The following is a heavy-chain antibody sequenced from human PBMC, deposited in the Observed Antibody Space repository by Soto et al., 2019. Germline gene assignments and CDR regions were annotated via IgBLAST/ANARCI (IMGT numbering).Heavy chain of an antibody. V-gene: IGHV3-23*01. CDR3: AKDGFCSGSTCIHCLSDI. Sequence: EMQLLQSGGGLEQPGGSLRLSCAASGFTFNTYAMNWVRQAPGTGLEWVSGICGRGDAQYYADSVKGRFTIFRDNSKNTMYLKMSNLKVEDTAFYYYAKDGFCSGSTCIHCLSDIWGQGTLVTVSS. D-gene: IGHD2-15*01. CDR2: ICGRGDAQ. J-gene: IGHJ3*02. CDR1: GFTFNTYA.